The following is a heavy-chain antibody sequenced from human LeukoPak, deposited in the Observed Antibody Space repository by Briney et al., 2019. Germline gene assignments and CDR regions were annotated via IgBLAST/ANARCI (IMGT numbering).Heavy chain of an antibody. J-gene: IGHJ3*02. D-gene: IGHD2-21*02. Sequence: GGSLRLSCAASGFTFSSYAMHWVRQAPGKGLEWVAVISYDGSNKYYADSVKGRFTISRDNSKNTLYLQMNSLRAEDTAVYYCARGSAYCGGDCYLHPSDAFDIWGQGTMVTVSS. CDR3: ARGSAYCGGDCYLHPSDAFDI. CDR2: ISYDGSNK. V-gene: IGHV3-30*04. CDR1: GFTFSSYA.